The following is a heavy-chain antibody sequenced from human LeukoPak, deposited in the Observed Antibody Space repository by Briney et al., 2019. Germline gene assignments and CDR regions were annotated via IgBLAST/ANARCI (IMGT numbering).Heavy chain of an antibody. CDR2: ISSDVSTT. D-gene: IGHD5-12*01. CDR1: GFTFSSYW. J-gene: IGHJ4*02. V-gene: IGHV3-74*01. CDR3: ARDHRDHSGYGRGFDY. Sequence: GGSLRLSCAASGFTFSSYWMHWVRQAPGKGLVWVSRISSDVSTTDYADSVKGRFTISRDNAKNTLYLQMNSLRAEDTAVYYCARDHRDHSGYGRGFDYWGQGTLVTVSS.